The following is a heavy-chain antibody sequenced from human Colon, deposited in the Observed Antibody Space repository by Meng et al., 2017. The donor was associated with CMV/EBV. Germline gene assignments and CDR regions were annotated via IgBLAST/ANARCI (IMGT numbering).Heavy chain of an antibody. CDR2: IYSGGTAA. CDR1: GFTVSSNY. D-gene: IGHD1-26*01. Sequence: GESLKISCAASGFTVSSNYMSWVRQAPGKGLEWVSEIYSGGTAATYADSVKGRFTVSRDNSKNMVYLQMNSLRADDTAVYYCAKWGGSGSFLYFDYWGQGILVTVSS. V-gene: IGHV3-23*03. J-gene: IGHJ4*02. CDR3: AKWGGSGSFLYFDY.